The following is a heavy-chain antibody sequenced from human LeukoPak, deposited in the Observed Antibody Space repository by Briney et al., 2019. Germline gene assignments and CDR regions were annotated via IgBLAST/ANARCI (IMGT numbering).Heavy chain of an antibody. D-gene: IGHD4-17*01. Sequence: GGSLRLSCAASGFTVSSNYMSWVRQAPGKGLEWVSVIYSGGSTYYADSVKGRFTISRDNSKNTLYLQMNSLRAEDTAVYYCARVTGDYGDYGMDVWGQGTTVTVSS. V-gene: IGHV3-53*01. CDR3: ARVTGDYGDYGMDV. CDR2: IYSGGST. CDR1: GFTVSSNY. J-gene: IGHJ6*02.